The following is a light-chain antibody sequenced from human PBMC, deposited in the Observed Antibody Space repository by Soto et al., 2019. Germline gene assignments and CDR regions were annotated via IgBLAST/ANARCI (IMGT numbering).Light chain of an antibody. V-gene: IGKV3-11*01. CDR2: DAS. CDR3: QHRSNWHIT. CDR1: QSVSSY. J-gene: IGKJ5*01. Sequence: EIVLTQSPATLSLSPGKRAALSCRASQSVSSYLAWYQQKPGQAPRLLIYDASNRATGIPARFSGSGSGTDFALTISSLEPEDFAVYYCQHRSNWHITFGQGTRLDIK.